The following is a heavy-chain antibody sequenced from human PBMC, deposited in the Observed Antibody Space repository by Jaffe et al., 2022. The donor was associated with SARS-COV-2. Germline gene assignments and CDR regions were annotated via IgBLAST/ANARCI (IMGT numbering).Heavy chain of an antibody. Sequence: QVQLQESGPGLVKPSETLSLTCTVSGGSISSYYWSWIRQPPGKGLEWIGYIYYSGSTNYNPSLKSRVTISVDTSKNQFSLKLSSVTAADTAVYYCARHRPLRLGIWYFDYWGQGTLVTVSS. J-gene: IGHJ4*02. CDR2: IYYSGST. D-gene: IGHD5-12*01. CDR1: GGSISSYY. CDR3: ARHRPLRLGIWYFDY. V-gene: IGHV4-59*08.